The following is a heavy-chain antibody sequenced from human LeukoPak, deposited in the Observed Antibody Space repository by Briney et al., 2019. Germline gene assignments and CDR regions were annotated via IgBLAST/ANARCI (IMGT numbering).Heavy chain of an antibody. V-gene: IGHV4-31*03. CDR2: IYYSGST. Sequence: SESLSLTCTVSGGSIISGCSYWTWIRHLPGEGLEWIGYIYYSGSTHYNPSLKGRVTISLNTSKTKFSLNLTSVTVAYTAVYYSARGGQYGSGRYRFAAWGQGSPVTVSS. CDR3: ARGGQYGSGRYRFAA. D-gene: IGHD3-10*01. CDR1: GGSIISGCSY. J-gene: IGHJ4*02.